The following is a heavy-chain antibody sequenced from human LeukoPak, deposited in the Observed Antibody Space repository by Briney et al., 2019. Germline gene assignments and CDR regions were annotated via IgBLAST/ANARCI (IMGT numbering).Heavy chain of an antibody. D-gene: IGHD4-17*01. J-gene: IGHJ6*03. V-gene: IGHV4-4*07. CDR1: GGSISSYY. CDR2: IYTSGST. Sequence: SETLSLTCTVSGGSISSYYWSWIRQPAGKGLEWIGRIYTSGSTNYNPSLKSRVTMSVDTSKNQFSLKLSSVTVADTAVYYCARVESGRAEGDYGDYTYYYYYYMDVWGKGTTVTVSS. CDR3: ARVESGRAEGDYGDYTYYYYYYMDV.